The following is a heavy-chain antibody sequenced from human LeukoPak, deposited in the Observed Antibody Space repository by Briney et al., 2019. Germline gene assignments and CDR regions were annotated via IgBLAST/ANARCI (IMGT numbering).Heavy chain of an antibody. Sequence: GGSLRLSCTASGFTFGDYAMSWFRQAPGKGLEWVGFIRSKAYGGTTEYAASVKGRFTISRDDSKSIAYLQMNSLRAEDTAVYYCARTSIAAAGRYYYMDVWGKGTTVTVSS. CDR2: IRSKAYGGTT. D-gene: IGHD6-13*01. J-gene: IGHJ6*03. CDR1: GFTFGDYA. V-gene: IGHV3-49*03. CDR3: ARTSIAAAGRYYYMDV.